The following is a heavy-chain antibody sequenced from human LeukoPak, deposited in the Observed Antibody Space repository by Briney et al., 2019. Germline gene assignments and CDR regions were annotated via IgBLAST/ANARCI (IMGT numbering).Heavy chain of an antibody. J-gene: IGHJ6*01. Sequence: SATPLLTCPVYGGSFSDFHWYWIRQPPGKGLEWIGEITQSGSINYNPPPQSRVTTSAETTTSQLSLQLRSATVAATPVYYCTRRRGIWG. V-gene: IGHV4-34*01. D-gene: IGHD3-10*01. CDR2: ITQSGSI. CDR3: TRRRGI. CDR1: GGSFSDFH.